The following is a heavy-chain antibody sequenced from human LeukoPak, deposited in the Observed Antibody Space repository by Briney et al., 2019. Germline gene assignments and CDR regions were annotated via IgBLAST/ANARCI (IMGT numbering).Heavy chain of an antibody. Sequence: GASVKVSCKASVDTFSSYAISWVREAPGQGLEWMGRIIPILGIANYAQKFQGRVTITADKSTSTAYMELSSVRSEDTAVYYCARDHSSVAFDIWGQGTMVTVSS. V-gene: IGHV1-69*04. D-gene: IGHD3-3*01. CDR1: VDTFSSYA. CDR3: ARDHSSVAFDI. J-gene: IGHJ3*02. CDR2: IIPILGIA.